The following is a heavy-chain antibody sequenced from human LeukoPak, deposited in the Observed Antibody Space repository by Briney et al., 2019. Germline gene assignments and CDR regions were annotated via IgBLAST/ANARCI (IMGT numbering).Heavy chain of an antibody. CDR2: IGTAGDT. Sequence: GGSLRFSCAASGFTFSSYDMHWVRQATGKGLEWVSAIGTAGDTYYPGSVKGRFTISRENAKNSLYLQMNSLRAGDTAVYYCARGYCSGGSCYSGGSDAFDIWGQGTMVTVSS. V-gene: IGHV3-13*01. D-gene: IGHD2-15*01. CDR3: ARGYCSGGSCYSGGSDAFDI. CDR1: GFTFSSYD. J-gene: IGHJ3*02.